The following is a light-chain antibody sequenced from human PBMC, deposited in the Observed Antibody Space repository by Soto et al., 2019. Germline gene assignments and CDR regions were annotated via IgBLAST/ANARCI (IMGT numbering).Light chain of an antibody. Sequence: DIQMTQSPSTLSGSVGDRVTITCRASQTISSWLAWYQQKPGKAPKLLIYKASTLKSGVPSRFSGSGSGTEFTLTISSLQPEDFATYYCQQSNDTPLTFGGGTKVDIK. CDR3: QQSNDTPLT. V-gene: IGKV1-5*03. CDR2: KAS. CDR1: QTISSW. J-gene: IGKJ4*01.